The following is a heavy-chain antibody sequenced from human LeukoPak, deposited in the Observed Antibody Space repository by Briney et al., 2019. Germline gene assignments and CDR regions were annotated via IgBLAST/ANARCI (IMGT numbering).Heavy chain of an antibody. CDR3: VGGDY. J-gene: IGHJ4*02. CDR1: KFTFSSYA. CDR2: ISGRGGTT. V-gene: IGHV3-23*01. Sequence: GSLRLSCVASKFTFSSYALTWVRQAPGKGLEWVSAISGRGGTTYYADSVKGRFTISRDNTKNSLYLQMNSLRAEDTAVYYCVGGDYWGQGTLVTVSS.